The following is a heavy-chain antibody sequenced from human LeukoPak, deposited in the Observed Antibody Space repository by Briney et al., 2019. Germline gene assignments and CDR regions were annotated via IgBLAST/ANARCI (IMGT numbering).Heavy chain of an antibody. D-gene: IGHD2-15*01. CDR1: GYTFTNYA. CDR3: ARTRARYCSGGSCRNWFDP. J-gene: IGHJ5*02. CDR2: ISAYNGNT. Sequence: GASVKVSCKASGYTFTNYAISWVRQAPGQGLEWRGRISAYNGNTSYAQKFQDRVILTTDTSTSTAYMELRSLRSDDTAVYYCARTRARYCSGGSCRNWFDPWGQGTLVTVSS. V-gene: IGHV1-18*01.